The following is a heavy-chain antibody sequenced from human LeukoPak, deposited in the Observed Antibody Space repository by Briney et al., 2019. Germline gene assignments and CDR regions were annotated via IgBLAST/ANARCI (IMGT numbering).Heavy chain of an antibody. J-gene: IGHJ4*02. CDR3: AKVNRVWGSYRYRFFDY. CDR2: ISSSSSYI. Sequence: GGSLRLSCAASGFTFSSYSMNWVRQAPGKGLEWVSSISSSSSYIYYADSVKGRFTISRDNAKNSLYLQMNSLRAEDTAVYYCAKVNRVWGSYRYRFFDYWGQGTLVTVSS. CDR1: GFTFSSYS. D-gene: IGHD3-16*02. V-gene: IGHV3-21*04.